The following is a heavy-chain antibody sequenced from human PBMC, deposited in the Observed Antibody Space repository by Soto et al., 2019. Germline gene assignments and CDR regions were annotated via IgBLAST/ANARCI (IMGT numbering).Heavy chain of an antibody. CDR2: IYHSGST. D-gene: IGHD6-6*01. Sequence: SETLSLTCAVSGDSIISTSWWIWVRQSPGKGLEWIGEIYHSGSTNYNPSLKSRVTMSVDNSKNQFSLKLTSVTAADTAVYFCARRSSSDLDYWGQGTLVTVSS. CDR1: GDSIISTSW. J-gene: IGHJ4*02. CDR3: ARRSSSDLDY. V-gene: IGHV4-4*02.